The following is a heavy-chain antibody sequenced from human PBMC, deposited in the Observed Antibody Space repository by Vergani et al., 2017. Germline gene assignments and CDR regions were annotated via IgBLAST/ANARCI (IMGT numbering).Heavy chain of an antibody. J-gene: IGHJ5*02. Sequence: QVQLVQSGAEVKKPGASVKVSCKASGYTFTSYGISWVRQAPGQGLEWMGCISAYNGNTNYAHNLQGRVTITTDTSTSTAYMKLRSLRSDDTAVYVCARRLLGERGKNWFDPWGQGTLVTVSS. CDR3: ARRLLGERGKNWFDP. D-gene: IGHD1-1*01. CDR2: ISAYNGNT. CDR1: GYTFTSYG. V-gene: IGHV1-18*01.